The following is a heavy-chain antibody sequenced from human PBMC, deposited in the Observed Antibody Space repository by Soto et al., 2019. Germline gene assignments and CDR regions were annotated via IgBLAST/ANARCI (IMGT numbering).Heavy chain of an antibody. CDR1: GGSFSGYY. CDR3: ARGRRYGSGSYDY. Sequence: QVQLQQWGAGLLKPSETLSLTCAVYGGSFSGYYWSWIRQPPGKGLEWIGEINHSGSTNYNPSLQSRVTISVDTSKNQFSLKLSSVTAADTAVYYWARGRRYGSGSYDYWGQGTLVTVSS. V-gene: IGHV4-34*01. J-gene: IGHJ4*02. CDR2: INHSGST. D-gene: IGHD3-10*01.